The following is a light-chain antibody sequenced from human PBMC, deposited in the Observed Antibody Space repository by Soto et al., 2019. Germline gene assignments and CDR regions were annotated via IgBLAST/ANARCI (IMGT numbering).Light chain of an antibody. J-gene: IGLJ1*01. V-gene: IGLV2-14*01. Sequence: QSALTQPASVSGSRGQSITISCTGTSSDIGGYDYVSWYQQRPGKAPKLMIYEVRYRPSGVSNRFSGSKSGNTASLTISGLQAEDEADYSCCSYTRTRTHHFFARGTKVTVL. CDR1: SSDIGGYDY. CDR3: CSYTRTRTHHF. CDR2: EVR.